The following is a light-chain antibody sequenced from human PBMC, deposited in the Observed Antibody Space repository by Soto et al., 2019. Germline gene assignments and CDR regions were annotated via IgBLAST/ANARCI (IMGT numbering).Light chain of an antibody. CDR1: QLIRSD. CDR2: SAS. Sequence: IQMTQSPSSLSASVGERVTITCRASQLIRSDLGWYQQKPGGVPRLLIYSASTLQSGVPSRFSGSASGTDFTLTISSLQPEDSATYYCLQDYNYPQTFGQGTKVEIK. CDR3: LQDYNYPQT. V-gene: IGKV1-6*01. J-gene: IGKJ1*01.